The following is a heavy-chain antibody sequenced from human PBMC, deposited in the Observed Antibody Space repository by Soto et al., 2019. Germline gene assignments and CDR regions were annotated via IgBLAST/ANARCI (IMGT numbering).Heavy chain of an antibody. V-gene: IGHV3-23*01. Sequence: GGSLRLSCAASGFTFSSYAMSWVRQAPGKGLEWVSGITGSGGSTYYADSVKGRFTISRDNSKNTLYLQMNSLRAEDTAVYYCAREGMATINFSYYYYGMDVWGQGTTVTVSS. CDR1: GFTFSSYA. CDR2: ITGSGGST. CDR3: AREGMATINFSYYYYGMDV. D-gene: IGHD5-12*01. J-gene: IGHJ6*02.